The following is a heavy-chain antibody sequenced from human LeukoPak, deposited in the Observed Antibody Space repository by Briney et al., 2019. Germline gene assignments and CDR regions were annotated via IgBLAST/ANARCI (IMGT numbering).Heavy chain of an antibody. V-gene: IGHV1-69*13. D-gene: IGHD3-3*01. CDR2: IIPIFGTA. Sequence: SVKVSCKASGGTFSSYAISWVRQAPGQGLEWMGGIIPIFGTANYAQKFQGRVTITADESTSTAYMGLSSLRSEDTAVYYCARESDFWSGYYSSWGQGTLVTVSS. CDR1: GGTFSSYA. CDR3: ARESDFWSGYYSS. J-gene: IGHJ5*02.